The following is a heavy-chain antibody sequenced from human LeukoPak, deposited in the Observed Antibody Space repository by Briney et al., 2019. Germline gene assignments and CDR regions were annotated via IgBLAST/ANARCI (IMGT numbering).Heavy chain of an antibody. CDR3: ARHDSSYDAFDI. D-gene: IGHD3-22*01. CDR1: RFTVRSNS. J-gene: IGHJ3*02. CDR2: ISSSSSYI. V-gene: IGHV3-21*01. Sequence: GWSLRGSCTASRFTVRSNSMNLGRRRPGKRQEWVSSISSSSSYIYYADSVKGRFTISRDNAKNSLYLQMNSLRAEDTAVYYCARHDSSYDAFDIWGQGTMVTVSS.